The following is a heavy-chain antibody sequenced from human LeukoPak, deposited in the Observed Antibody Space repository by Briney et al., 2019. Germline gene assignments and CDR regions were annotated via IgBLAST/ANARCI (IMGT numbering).Heavy chain of an antibody. CDR2: ISGSGGST. CDR3: ARGISAVVPRAFDL. D-gene: IGHD2-15*01. CDR1: GFTFSSYA. J-gene: IGHJ3*01. V-gene: IGHV3-23*01. Sequence: PGGSLRLSCAASGFTFSSYAMSWVRQAPGKGLEWVSAISGSGGSTYYADSVKGRFTISRDNSKNTLYLQMSSLRAEDTAVYYCARGISAVVPRAFDLWGQGTMVTVSS.